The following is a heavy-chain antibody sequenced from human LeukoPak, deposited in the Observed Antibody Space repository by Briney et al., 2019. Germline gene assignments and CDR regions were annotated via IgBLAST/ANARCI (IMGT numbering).Heavy chain of an antibody. D-gene: IGHD1-1*01. CDR1: GFTFDDFG. Sequence: GGSLRLSCTTSGFTFDDFGLSWVRQAPGKGLEWVSSINWNGSITPYADFVRGRFTISRDNDKNYLYLQMTSLKVEDTALYYCTRDETGIDYWGQGARVTVSS. J-gene: IGHJ4*02. CDR2: INWNGSIT. CDR3: TRDETGIDY. V-gene: IGHV3-20*04.